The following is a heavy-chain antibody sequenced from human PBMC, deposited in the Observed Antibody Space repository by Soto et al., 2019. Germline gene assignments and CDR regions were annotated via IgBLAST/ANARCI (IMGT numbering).Heavy chain of an antibody. Sequence: SETLSLTCTVSGGSISSYYWCWIRQPPGKGLEWIGYIYYSGSTNYNPSLKSRVTISVDTSKNQFSLKLSSVTAADTAVYYCARAHYDFWSGSPLYYFDYWGQGTLVTVSS. CDR3: ARAHYDFWSGSPLYYFDY. CDR2: IYYSGST. CDR1: GGSISSYY. V-gene: IGHV4-59*01. D-gene: IGHD3-3*01. J-gene: IGHJ4*02.